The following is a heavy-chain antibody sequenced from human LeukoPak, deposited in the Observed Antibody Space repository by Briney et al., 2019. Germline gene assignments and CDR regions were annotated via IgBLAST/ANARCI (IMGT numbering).Heavy chain of an antibody. D-gene: IGHD3-22*01. J-gene: IGHJ4*02. CDR3: AKKEWGRDSSGYHFDY. CDR2: ISGSGGST. V-gene: IGHV3-23*01. Sequence: GGSLRLSCAASGFTFSSYGMSWVRQAPGKGLVWVSAISGSGGSTYYADSVKGRFTISRDNSKNTLYLQMNSLRAEDTAVYYCAKKEWGRDSSGYHFDYWGQGTLVTVSS. CDR1: GFTFSSYG.